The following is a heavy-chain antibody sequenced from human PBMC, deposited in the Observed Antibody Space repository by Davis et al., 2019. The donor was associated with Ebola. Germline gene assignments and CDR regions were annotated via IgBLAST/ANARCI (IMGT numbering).Heavy chain of an antibody. CDR3: ARGRDATNTFDY. D-gene: IGHD5-24*01. J-gene: IGHJ4*02. V-gene: IGHV4-59*01. CDR1: GGSISSYY. CDR2: ISYSGNT. Sequence: PSETLSLTCAVSGGSISSYYWSWIRQPPGKGLEWIGYISYSGNTKYNPSLKNPVTISADTSKNQFSLKLTSVTAADTAVYYCARGRDATNTFDYWGQGTLVTVSS.